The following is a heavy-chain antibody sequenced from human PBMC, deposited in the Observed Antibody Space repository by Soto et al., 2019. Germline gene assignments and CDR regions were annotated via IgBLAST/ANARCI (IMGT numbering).Heavy chain of an antibody. CDR2: IWYDGSNK. CDR3: ARDSPPDY. J-gene: IGHJ4*02. CDR1: GFTFSSYG. Sequence: QVQLVESGGGVVQPGRSLRLSCAASGFTFSSYGMHWVRQAPGKGLEWVTVIWYDGSNKHYADSVKGRFTISRDNSKNTLKLQMNSLKTEDTAVYYCARDSPPDYWGQGTLVTVSS. V-gene: IGHV3-33*08.